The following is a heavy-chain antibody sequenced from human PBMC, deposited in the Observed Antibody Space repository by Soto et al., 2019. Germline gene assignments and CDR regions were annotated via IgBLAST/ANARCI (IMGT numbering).Heavy chain of an antibody. J-gene: IGHJ4*02. D-gene: IGHD3-10*01. CDR3: AKAASAYYYGSGSYYDY. CDR1: GFTFSSYA. CDR2: ISGSGGST. V-gene: IGHV3-23*01. Sequence: EVQLLESGGGLVQPGGSLRLSCAASGFTFSSYAMSWVRQAPGKGLEWVSVISGSGGSTYYADSVKGRFTISRDNSKNTLYLQMNSLRAEDTAVYYCAKAASAYYYGSGSYYDYWGQGTLVTVSS.